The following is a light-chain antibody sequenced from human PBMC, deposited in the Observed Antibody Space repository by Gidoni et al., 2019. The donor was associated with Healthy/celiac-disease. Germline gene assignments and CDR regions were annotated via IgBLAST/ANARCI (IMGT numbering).Light chain of an antibody. Sequence: QSALTQPASVSGSPGQSITISCTGTSSDVGGYDYVSWYQQHPGKAPKLMIYDVNNRPSGVSNRFSGTKSGNTASLTISGLQTEDEADYYCSSYTSPSSRVFGTGTKVTVL. CDR1: SSDVGGYDY. CDR2: DVN. CDR3: SSYTSPSSRV. V-gene: IGLV2-14*03. J-gene: IGLJ1*01.